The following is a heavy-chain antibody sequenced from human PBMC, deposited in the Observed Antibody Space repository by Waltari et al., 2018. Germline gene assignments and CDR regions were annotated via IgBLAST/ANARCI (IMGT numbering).Heavy chain of an antibody. J-gene: IGHJ4*02. CDR1: GFIFSSYA. CDR2: ISFNGGTT. V-gene: IGHV3-23*01. CDR3: ARDQFGLAAVRALLS. Sequence: EVQLLESGGDLVQPGGSLRLSCTVSGFIFSSYAMTWVRQAPGEGVALVSGISFNGGTTYYADSVKARFTISRANSRNTLFLQMNSLRAEDTAVYYCARDQFGLAAVRALLSWGRGTLVTVSS. D-gene: IGHD6-13*01.